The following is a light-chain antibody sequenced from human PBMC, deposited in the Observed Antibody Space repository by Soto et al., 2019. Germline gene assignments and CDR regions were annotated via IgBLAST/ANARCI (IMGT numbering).Light chain of an antibody. J-gene: IGLJ3*02. CDR2: AVN. CDR1: SSDVGAYNY. CDR3: SSYTSSSTWV. Sequence: SALTQPRSVSGSPGQSVTISCTGTSSDVGAYNYVSWYQQHPGKAPKLMIHAVNSRPSGVSTRFSGSKSGNTASLTISGLQPEDEADYYCSSYTSSSTWVFGGGTKVTVL. V-gene: IGLV2-14*01.